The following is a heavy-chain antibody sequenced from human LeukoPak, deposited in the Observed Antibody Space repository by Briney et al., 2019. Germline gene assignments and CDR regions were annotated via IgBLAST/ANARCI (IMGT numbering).Heavy chain of an antibody. Sequence: GGSLRLSCEASGFTFSDHWMSWVRQAPGKGLEWVANIKQDGSEKYYVDSVKGRFTISRDNAKNSLYLQMNSLRAEDTAVYYCARDSEYYDSSGYFADYFDYWGQGTLVTVSS. J-gene: IGHJ4*02. CDR1: GFTFSDHW. CDR3: ARDSEYYDSSGYFADYFDY. V-gene: IGHV3-7*01. D-gene: IGHD3-22*01. CDR2: IKQDGSEK.